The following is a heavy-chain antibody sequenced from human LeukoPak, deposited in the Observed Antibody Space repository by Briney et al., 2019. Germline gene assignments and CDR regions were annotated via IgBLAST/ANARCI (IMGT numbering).Heavy chain of an antibody. CDR3: AKVAKYYYGSETYYFFEH. V-gene: IGHV3-48*03. D-gene: IGHD3-10*01. CDR1: GFIFSNYE. J-gene: IGHJ4*02. Sequence: PGGSLRLSCAGSGFIFSNYEMNWVRQAPGKGLEWVSYINYRGTSIYYADSVKGRFTISRDNAKNSLYLQMNSLRVEDTAVYYCAKVAKYYYGSETYYFFEHWGQGTPVTASS. CDR2: INYRGTSI.